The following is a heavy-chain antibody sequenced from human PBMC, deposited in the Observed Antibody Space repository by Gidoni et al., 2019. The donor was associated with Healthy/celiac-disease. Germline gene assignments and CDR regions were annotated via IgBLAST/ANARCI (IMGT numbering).Heavy chain of an antibody. CDR2: ISSNGGST. CDR3: ARDRGYCGGDCHDAFDI. D-gene: IGHD2-21*02. J-gene: IGHJ3*02. V-gene: IGHV3-64*01. CDR1: GFTFSSYA. Sequence: EVQLVESGGGLVQPGGSLRLSCAASGFTFSSYAMHWVRQAPGKGLEYVSAISSNGGSTYYANSVKGRFNISRDNSKNTLYLQMGSLRAEDMAVYYCARDRGYCGGDCHDAFDIWGQGTMVTVSS.